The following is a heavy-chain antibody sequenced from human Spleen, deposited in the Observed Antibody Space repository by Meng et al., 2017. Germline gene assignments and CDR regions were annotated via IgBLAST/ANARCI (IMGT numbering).Heavy chain of an antibody. CDR3: ARFWGRGPHDAFDI. CDR1: GGTFSSYG. D-gene: IGHD3-16*01. Sequence: SVKVSCKASGGTFSSYGISWVRQAPGQGREWMGGIIPIFGTANYAQKFQGRVTITADKSTSTAYMELSSLRSEDTAVYYCARFWGRGPHDAFDIWGQGTMVTVSS. J-gene: IGHJ3*02. CDR2: IIPIFGTA. V-gene: IGHV1-69*06.